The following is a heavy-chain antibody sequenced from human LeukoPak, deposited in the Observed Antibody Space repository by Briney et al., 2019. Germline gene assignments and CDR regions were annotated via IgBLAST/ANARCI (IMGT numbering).Heavy chain of an antibody. D-gene: IGHD1-26*01. J-gene: IGHJ4*02. V-gene: IGHV4-30-2*03. CDR2: IYHSGST. CDR3: ARQGSSGSYLEY. Sequence: SETLSLTCAVSGDSITFGGYSWSWIRQPPGKGLEWIGYIYHSGSTYYNPSLKSRVTISVDPSKNQFSLKLTSLTAADTAVYYCARQGSSGSYLEYWGQGTLVTVSS. CDR1: GDSITFGGYS.